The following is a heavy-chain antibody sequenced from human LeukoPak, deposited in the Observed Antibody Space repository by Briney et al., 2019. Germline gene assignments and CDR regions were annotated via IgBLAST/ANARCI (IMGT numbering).Heavy chain of an antibody. CDR1: GFTFSTYD. V-gene: IGHV3-13*04. J-gene: IGHJ6*02. D-gene: IGHD2-15*01. Sequence: PGMSLRLSCAASGFTFSTYDMHWVRQATGKGLEWVSGINPAGDTYYPGSVRGRFTISREDAKNSFYLQMNSLRAGDTAVYYCARGDCSGGSCSSMDVWGQGTTVTVSS. CDR3: ARGDCSGGSCSSMDV. CDR2: INPAGDT.